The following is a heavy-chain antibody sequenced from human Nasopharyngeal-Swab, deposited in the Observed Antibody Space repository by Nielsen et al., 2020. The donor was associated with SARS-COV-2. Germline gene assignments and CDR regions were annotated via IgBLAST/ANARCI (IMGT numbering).Heavy chain of an antibody. CDR3: ARDLAVGDDSYGY. Sequence: GGSLRLSCAASGFTFCSYGMHWVRQAPGKGLEWVAVIWYDGSNKYYADSVKGRSTISRDNSKNTLYLQMNSLRAEDTAVYYCARDLAVGDDSYGYWGQGTLVTVSS. V-gene: IGHV3-33*01. J-gene: IGHJ4*02. CDR2: IWYDGSNK. D-gene: IGHD3-16*01. CDR1: GFTFCSYG.